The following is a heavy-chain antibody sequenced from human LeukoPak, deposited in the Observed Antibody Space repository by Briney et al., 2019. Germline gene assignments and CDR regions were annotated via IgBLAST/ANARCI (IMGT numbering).Heavy chain of an antibody. CDR3: ARDGRNDYGDYVDRNIDY. J-gene: IGHJ4*02. Sequence: GASVKVSCKASGYTFTSYGISWVRQAPGQGLEWMGWISAYNGNTNYAQKLQGRVTMTTDTSTSTAYMELRSLRSDDTAVYYCARDGRNDYGDYVDRNIDYWGQGTLVTVSS. CDR1: GYTFTSYG. D-gene: IGHD4-17*01. CDR2: ISAYNGNT. V-gene: IGHV1-18*01.